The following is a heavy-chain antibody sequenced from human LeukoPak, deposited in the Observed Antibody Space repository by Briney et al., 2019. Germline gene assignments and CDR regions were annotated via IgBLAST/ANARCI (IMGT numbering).Heavy chain of an antibody. Sequence: GGSLRLSCAASGFTFSNYAMTWVRQPPGKGLEWVSTISGSGGRTYYADSVKGRFTISRDDSKNTLYLQMNSLRAEDTAVYYCAKVHTMIAVAFDIWGQGTMVTVSS. V-gene: IGHV3-23*01. CDR1: GFTFSNYA. D-gene: IGHD3-22*01. CDR3: AKVHTMIAVAFDI. CDR2: ISGSGGRT. J-gene: IGHJ3*02.